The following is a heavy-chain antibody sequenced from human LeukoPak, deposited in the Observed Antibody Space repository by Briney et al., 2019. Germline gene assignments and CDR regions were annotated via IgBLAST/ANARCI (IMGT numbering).Heavy chain of an antibody. CDR1: GYTFTSYG. V-gene: IGHV1-18*01. J-gene: IGHJ6*02. D-gene: IGHD2-15*01. CDR2: ISAYNGNT. Sequence: ASVKVSCKASGYTFTSYGISWVRQAPGQGLEWMGWISAYNGNTNYAQKFQGRVTITADKSTSTAYMELSSLRSEDTAVYYCARESVVVVAATSYYYYGMDVWGQGTTVTVSS. CDR3: ARESVVVVAATSYYYYGMDV.